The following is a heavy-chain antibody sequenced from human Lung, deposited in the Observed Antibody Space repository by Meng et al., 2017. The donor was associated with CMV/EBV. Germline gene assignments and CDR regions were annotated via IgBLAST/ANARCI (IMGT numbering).Heavy chain of an antibody. J-gene: IGHJ6*02. D-gene: IGHD3-22*01. Sequence: SETLSLTCTVSGGSISSYYWSWIRQPPGKGLEWIGYIYYSGSTNYNPSLKSRVTISVDTSKNQFSLKLSSVTAADTAVYYCASVTGSSDSSGYYYYYGMDVWGQGTTVXVSS. CDR2: IYYSGST. CDR1: GGSISSYY. V-gene: IGHV4-59*01. CDR3: ASVTGSSDSSGYYYYYGMDV.